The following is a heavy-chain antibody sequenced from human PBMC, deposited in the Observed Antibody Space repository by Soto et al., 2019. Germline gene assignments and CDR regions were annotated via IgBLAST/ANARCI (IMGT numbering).Heavy chain of an antibody. J-gene: IGHJ6*02. V-gene: IGHV4-59*08. CDR2: IYYSGST. D-gene: IGHD2-2*01. CDR1: GGSISSYY. CDR3: ARRGGYCSSSSCHEDYYYGMDV. Sequence: QVQLQESGPGLVKPSETLSLTCTVSGGSISSYYWSWIRQPPGKGLEWIGYIYYSGSTNYNPSLKSRVTISVDTSKNQFSLKLSSVTAADTAVYYCARRGGYCSSSSCHEDYYYGMDVWGQGTTGLVSS.